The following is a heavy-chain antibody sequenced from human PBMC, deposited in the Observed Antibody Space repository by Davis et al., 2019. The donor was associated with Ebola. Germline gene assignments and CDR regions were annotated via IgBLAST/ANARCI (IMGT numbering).Heavy chain of an antibody. J-gene: IGHJ6*02. CDR3: ARQNPPGSWGPEYEDDGMDV. CDR1: GYTFTSYG. CDR2: ISAYNGNT. Sequence: AASVKVSCKASGYTFTSYGISWVRQAPGQGLEWMGWISAYNGNTNYAQKLQGRVTMTTDTSTSTAYMEMKNLRSEDTAVYYCARQNPPGSWGPEYEDDGMDVWGQGTTVSVSS. D-gene: IGHD3-10*01. V-gene: IGHV1-18*01.